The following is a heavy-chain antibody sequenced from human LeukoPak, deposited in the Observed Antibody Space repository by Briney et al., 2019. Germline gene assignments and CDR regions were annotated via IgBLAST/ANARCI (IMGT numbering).Heavy chain of an antibody. CDR2: INPSGGST. V-gene: IGHV1-46*01. Sequence: ASVKVSCKASGYTFTSYYMHWVRQAPGQGLEWMGIINPSGGSTSYAQKFQGRVTMTRDTSTSTVYMELSSLRSEDTAVYYCARAPDYNWNYPDAFDIWGQGTMVTVSS. CDR1: GYTFTSYY. CDR3: ARAPDYNWNYPDAFDI. J-gene: IGHJ3*02. D-gene: IGHD1-7*01.